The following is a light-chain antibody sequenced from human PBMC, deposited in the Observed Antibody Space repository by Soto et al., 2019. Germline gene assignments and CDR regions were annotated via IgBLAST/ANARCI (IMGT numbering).Light chain of an antibody. V-gene: IGLV2-14*03. CDR2: DVS. Sequence: QSALTQPASVSGSPGQSLTISCTGTSSDVGGYDSVSWYQHQPGKAPRLMIYDVSTRPSGISNRFSASKSGNTASLTIYGLQAEEEADYHCSSYTSSSSVVFGGGTKVTVL. CDR3: SSYTSSSSVV. J-gene: IGLJ2*01. CDR1: SSDVGGYDS.